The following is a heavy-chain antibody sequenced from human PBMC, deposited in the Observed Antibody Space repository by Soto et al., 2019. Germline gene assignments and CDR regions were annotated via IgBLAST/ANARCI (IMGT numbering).Heavy chain of an antibody. V-gene: IGHV1-3*01. Sequence: GASVKVPCKASGYTFTSYAMHWVRQAPGQRLEWMGWINAGNGNTKYSQKFQGRVTITRDTSASTAYMELSSLRSEDTAVYYCARDRAAAATWGMVDYWDQGTLVTVSS. CDR3: ARDRAAAATWGMVDY. CDR2: INAGNGNT. J-gene: IGHJ4*02. D-gene: IGHD6-13*01. CDR1: GYTFTSYA.